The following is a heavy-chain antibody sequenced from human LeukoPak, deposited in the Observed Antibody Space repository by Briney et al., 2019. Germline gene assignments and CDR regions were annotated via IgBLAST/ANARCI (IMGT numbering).Heavy chain of an antibody. J-gene: IGHJ4*02. D-gene: IGHD3-22*01. V-gene: IGHV4-39*01. CDR3: ARLRFNSSGPIDY. CDR2: IYFSGST. Sequence: SETLSLTCTVSGGSISSSSYYWGWIRQPPGKGLEWIGTIYFSGSTYYNPSLKSRVTISEDTSKNQFSLKLSSVTAADTAVYYCARLRFNSSGPIDYWGQGTLVTVSS. CDR1: GGSISSSSYY.